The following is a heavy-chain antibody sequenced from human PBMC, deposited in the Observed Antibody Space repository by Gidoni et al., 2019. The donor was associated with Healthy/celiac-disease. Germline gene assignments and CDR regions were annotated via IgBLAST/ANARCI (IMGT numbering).Heavy chain of an antibody. CDR1: GFTFSSYE. J-gene: IGHJ4*02. CDR3: ARDGDLLDSSGSLFDY. V-gene: IGHV3-48*03. CDR2: ISSSGSTI. D-gene: IGHD3-22*01. Sequence: EVQLVESGGGLVQPGGSLRLSCAASGFTFSSYEMNWVRQAPGKGLEWVSYISSSGSTIYYADSVKGRFTISRDNAKNSLYLQMNSLRAEDTAVYYCARDGDLLDSSGSLFDYWGQGTLVTVSS.